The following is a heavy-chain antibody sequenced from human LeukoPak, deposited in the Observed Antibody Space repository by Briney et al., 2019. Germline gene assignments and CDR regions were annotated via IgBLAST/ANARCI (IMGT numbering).Heavy chain of an antibody. D-gene: IGHD2-15*01. J-gene: IGHJ4*02. V-gene: IGHV3-74*01. CDR1: GITFSSYW. CDR2: INTQGTYT. CDR3: VIDLGDYNDF. Sequence: PGGSLRLSCAVSGITFSSYWMHWVRQDPGRGLLWVSRINTQGTYTNYADSVKGRFTISRDNAKNTLYLQMSSLRADDTAVYYCVIDLGDYNDFWGQGTLSPSPQ.